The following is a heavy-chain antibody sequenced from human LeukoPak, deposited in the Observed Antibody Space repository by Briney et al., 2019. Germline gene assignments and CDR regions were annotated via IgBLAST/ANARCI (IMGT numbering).Heavy chain of an antibody. CDR2: IKRKTDRGTT. CDR1: GHSFSNAW. Sequence: GGCLMLACAISGHSFSNAWGGSGRQATGKGLGWVGRIKRKTDRGTTDSGEAVKGRFNISTDDSKNTQYPQMKSLTSEVTGVYSFSSYARGLFDYWGQGTLVTVSS. V-gene: IGHV3-15*01. J-gene: IGHJ4*02. D-gene: IGHD2-2*01. CDR3: SSYARGLFDY.